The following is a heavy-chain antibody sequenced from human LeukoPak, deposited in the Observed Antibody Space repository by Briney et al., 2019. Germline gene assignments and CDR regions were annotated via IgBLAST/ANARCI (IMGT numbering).Heavy chain of an antibody. J-gene: IGHJ3*02. CDR3: ARDIAINGYDAFDI. CDR2: INMNTGNP. Sequence: EASVKVSCKASGYTFTSYTMNWVRQAPGQGLEWMGLINMNTGNPTYAQGTTGRFVFSLDTSVSTTYLQISSLTAEDTAVYYCARDIAINGYDAFDIWGQGTMVTVSS. V-gene: IGHV7-4-1*02. D-gene: IGHD5-18*01. CDR1: GYTFTSYT.